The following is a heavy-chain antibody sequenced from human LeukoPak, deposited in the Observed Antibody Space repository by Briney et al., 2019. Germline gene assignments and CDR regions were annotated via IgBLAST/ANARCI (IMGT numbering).Heavy chain of an antibody. CDR3: ARAARVVGATAGMDV. D-gene: IGHD1-26*01. Sequence: SETLSLTCTVSGGSISSYYWSWIRQPPGKGLEWIGYIYYSGSTNYNPSLKSRVTISVDTSKNQFSLKLSSVAAADTAVYYCARAARVVGATAGMDVWGQGTTVTVSS. CDR1: GGSISSYY. V-gene: IGHV4-59*01. J-gene: IGHJ6*02. CDR2: IYYSGST.